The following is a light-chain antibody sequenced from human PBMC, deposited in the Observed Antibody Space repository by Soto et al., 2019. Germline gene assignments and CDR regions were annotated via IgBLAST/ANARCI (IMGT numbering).Light chain of an antibody. CDR1: QSLVYSDGNTY. J-gene: IGKJ2*01. V-gene: IGKV2-30*01. CDR3: MQGSHWPYT. Sequence: DVVMTQSPLSLPVTLGQPASISCRSGQSLVYSDGNTYLTWFQQRPGLSPRRLIYKVSNRDSGVPDRFSGSGSATDFTLEISRVEAVDVGVYYCMQGSHWPYTFGQGTKLEIK. CDR2: KVS.